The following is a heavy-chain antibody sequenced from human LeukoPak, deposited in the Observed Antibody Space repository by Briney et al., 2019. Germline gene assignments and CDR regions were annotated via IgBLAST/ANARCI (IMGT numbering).Heavy chain of an antibody. CDR2: ISYREIT. Sequence: PSETLSLTCTVSGGSIISSSYDWAWIRQSLGRGLEWIGIISYREITYYNPSVKPLFTISVDTYKSQFSLKLTSVTAADKRVYYCGRNHKTDYFDYWGQGTLVTVSS. V-gene: IGHV4-39*07. D-gene: IGHD1-14*01. CDR3: GRNHKTDYFDY. CDR1: GGSIISSSYD. J-gene: IGHJ4*02.